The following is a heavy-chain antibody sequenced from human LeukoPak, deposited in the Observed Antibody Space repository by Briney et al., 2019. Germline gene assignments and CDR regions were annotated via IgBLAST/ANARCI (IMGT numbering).Heavy chain of an antibody. J-gene: IGHJ4*02. Sequence: PGGSLRLSCAASGFTFSSYAMSWVRQAPGKGLEWVSAISGSGGSTYYADSVKGRFTISRDNAKNSLSLRMNSLRAEDTAVYYCARDRGYTTFDYWGQGTLVTVSS. CDR3: ARDRGYTTFDY. CDR1: GFTFSSYA. CDR2: ISGSGGST. V-gene: IGHV3-23*01. D-gene: IGHD3-16*02.